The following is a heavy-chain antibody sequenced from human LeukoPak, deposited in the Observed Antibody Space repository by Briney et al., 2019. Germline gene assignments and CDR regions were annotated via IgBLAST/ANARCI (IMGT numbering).Heavy chain of an antibody. Sequence: GGSLRLSCAASGFTFSSYGMHWVRQAPGKGLEWVAVIWYDGSNKYYADSVKGRFTISRGNSKNTLYLQMNSLRAEDTAVYYCAKDRADFWSGYYSGTFDYWGQGTLVTVSS. CDR1: GFTFSSYG. CDR2: IWYDGSNK. D-gene: IGHD3-3*01. CDR3: AKDRADFWSGYYSGTFDY. J-gene: IGHJ4*02. V-gene: IGHV3-33*06.